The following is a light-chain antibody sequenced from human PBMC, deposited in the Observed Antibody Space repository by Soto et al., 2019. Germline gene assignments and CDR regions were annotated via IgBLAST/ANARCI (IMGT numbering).Light chain of an antibody. CDR1: QSVSIY. Sequence: EIVLTQSPATVSLSPGERATLSCRASQSVSIYLAWYQQKPGQAPRLLIYGASSRATGIPDRFSGSGSGTDFTLTISRLEPEDFAVYYCQQHISWPLTFGGGTKVDIK. CDR2: GAS. V-gene: IGKV3-11*01. CDR3: QQHISWPLT. J-gene: IGKJ4*01.